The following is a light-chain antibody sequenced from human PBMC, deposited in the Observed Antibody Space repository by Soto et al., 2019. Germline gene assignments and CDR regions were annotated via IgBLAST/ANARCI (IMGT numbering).Light chain of an antibody. J-gene: IGKJ5*01. CDR2: AAF. Sequence: DIQMTQSPSSVSASVGDRVTISCRASEDINSRLAWYQQKPGNAPKLLIYAAFILQSGVPSRFSGYGSGTDFTLSISSLQPEDFATYYCQQADSFPITFGQGTR. CDR1: EDINSR. V-gene: IGKV1-12*01. CDR3: QQADSFPIT.